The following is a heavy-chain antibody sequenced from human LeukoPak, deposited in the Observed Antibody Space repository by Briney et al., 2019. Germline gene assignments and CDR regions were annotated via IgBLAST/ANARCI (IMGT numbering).Heavy chain of an antibody. D-gene: IGHD1-26*01. CDR1: GFIFSNFY. V-gene: IGHV3-11*01. CDR2: ISNTDDTV. Sequence: GGSLRLSCAASGFIFSNFYMSWIRQAPGKGLEWVSHISNTDDTVHYADSVKGRFTISRDNSNNTLFLQMNSLRAEDTAVYYCAKEQWELLRGGGPDYWGQGTLVTVSS. CDR3: AKEQWELLRGGGPDY. J-gene: IGHJ4*02.